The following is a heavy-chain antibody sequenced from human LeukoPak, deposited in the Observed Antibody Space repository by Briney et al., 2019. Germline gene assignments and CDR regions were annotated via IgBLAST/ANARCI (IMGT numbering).Heavy chain of an antibody. D-gene: IGHD6-13*01. CDR2: FDPEDGET. J-gene: IGHJ5*02. V-gene: IGHV1-24*01. Sequence: GASVKVYCKVSGYTLTELSMHWVRQAPGKGLEWMGGFDPEDGETIYAQKFQGRVTMTEDTSTDTAYMELSSLRSEDTAVYYCATGPYSSSWYGWFDPWGQGTLVTVSS. CDR3: ATGPYSSSWYGWFDP. CDR1: GYTLTELS.